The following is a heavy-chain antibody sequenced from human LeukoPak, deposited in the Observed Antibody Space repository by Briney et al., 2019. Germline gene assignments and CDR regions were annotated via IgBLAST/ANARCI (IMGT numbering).Heavy chain of an antibody. V-gene: IGHV4-59*08. D-gene: IGHD3-10*01. CDR1: GGSISSYY. CDR3: ARQEVRGVRIDY. Sequence: SETLSLTCTVSGGSISSYYWSWIRQPPGKGLEWIGYIYYSGSTNYNPSLKSRVTISVDTSKNQFSLKLSSVTAADTAVYYCARQEVRGVRIDYWGQGTLVTVSS. CDR2: IYYSGST. J-gene: IGHJ4*02.